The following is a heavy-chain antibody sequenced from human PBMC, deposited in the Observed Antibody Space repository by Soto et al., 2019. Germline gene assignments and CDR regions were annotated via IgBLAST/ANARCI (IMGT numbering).Heavy chain of an antibody. CDR3: ARERDYYDSSGYYRTGYFQH. CDR2: IIPIFGTA. CDR1: GGTFSSYA. D-gene: IGHD3-22*01. Sequence: GASVKVSCKASGGTFSSYAISWVRQAPGQGLEWMGEIIPIFGTANYAQKFQGRVTITADESTSTAYMELSSLRSEDTAVYYCARERDYYDSSGYYRTGYFQHWGQGTRVTVYS. J-gene: IGHJ1*01. V-gene: IGHV1-69*13.